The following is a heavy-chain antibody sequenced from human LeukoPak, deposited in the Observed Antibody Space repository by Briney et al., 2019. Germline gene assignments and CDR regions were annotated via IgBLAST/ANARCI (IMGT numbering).Heavy chain of an antibody. CDR2: IYHSGST. Sequence: PSGTLSLTCAVSGDSISSSNWWSWVRQPPGKGLEWIGEIYHSGSTNYNPSLKSRVTISVDKSKNQFSLKLSSVTAADTAVYYCARDGGQIAAAGSELDYWGQGTLVTVSS. V-gene: IGHV4-4*02. CDR1: GDSISSSNW. D-gene: IGHD6-13*01. J-gene: IGHJ4*02. CDR3: ARDGGQIAAAGSELDY.